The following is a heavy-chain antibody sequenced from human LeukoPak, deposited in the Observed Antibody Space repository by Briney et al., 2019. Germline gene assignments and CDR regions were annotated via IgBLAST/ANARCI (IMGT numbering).Heavy chain of an antibody. D-gene: IGHD4-17*01. CDR2: IYHSGST. CDR3: ARELIYDYGDYFDY. CDR1: GGSISSSNW. V-gene: IGHV4-4*02. Sequence: SETLSLSCAVSGGSISSSNWWSWVRQPPGKGLKWIGEIYHSGSTNYNPSLKSRVTISVDKSKNQFSLKLSSVTAADTAVYYFARELIYDYGDYFDYWGQGTLVTVSS. J-gene: IGHJ4*02.